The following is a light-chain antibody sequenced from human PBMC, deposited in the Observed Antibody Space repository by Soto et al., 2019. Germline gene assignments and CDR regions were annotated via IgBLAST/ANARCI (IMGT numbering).Light chain of an antibody. CDR1: SSDVGAYNY. Sequence: QSALTQPASVSGSPGQSITISCSGTSSDVGAYNYVSWYQQYPGKAPKVIIFEVRKRPSGVSNRFSGSKSGVTASLTISGLQAEDEADYYCSSYRSSTTFVFGTGTKLTVL. CDR3: SSYRSSTTFV. J-gene: IGLJ1*01. V-gene: IGLV2-14*01. CDR2: EVR.